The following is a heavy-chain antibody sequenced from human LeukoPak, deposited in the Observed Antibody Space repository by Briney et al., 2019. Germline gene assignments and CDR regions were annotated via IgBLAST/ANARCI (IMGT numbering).Heavy chain of an antibody. CDR2: ISNSGGST. J-gene: IGHJ4*02. V-gene: IGHV3-23*01. CDR1: GFTLDDYA. CDR3: AKGLERESRLDS. D-gene: IGHD1-1*01. Sequence: GGSLRLSCAASGFTLDDYAMHWVRQAPGKGLEWVSGISNSGGSTYYADSVKGRFTISRDNSKNTLYLQMNSLRAEDTALYYCAKGLERESRLDSWGQGTLVTVSS.